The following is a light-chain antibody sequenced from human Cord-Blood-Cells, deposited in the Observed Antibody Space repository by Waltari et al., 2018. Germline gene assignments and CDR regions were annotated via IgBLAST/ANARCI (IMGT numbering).Light chain of an antibody. CDR1: QSVLYSSNNKNY. CDR2: WAS. Sequence: DIVMTQSPDSLAVFLGERATINCKSSQSVLYSSNNKNYLAWYPQKPGQPPKLLIYWASTRESGVPDRFSGSGSGTDFTLTISSLQAEDVAVYYCQQYYSTPPTFGQGTKLEIK. CDR3: QQYYSTPPT. V-gene: IGKV4-1*01. J-gene: IGKJ2*01.